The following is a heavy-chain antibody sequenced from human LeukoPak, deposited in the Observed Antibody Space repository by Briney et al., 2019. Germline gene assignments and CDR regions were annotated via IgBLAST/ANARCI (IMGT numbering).Heavy chain of an antibody. CDR2: IYHGGST. J-gene: IGHJ6*03. CDR1: GGSISTSNW. Sequence: SETLSLTCAVSGGSISTSNWWSWVRQPPGKGLEWIGEIYHGGSTNYSPSLKSRVTITVDKSKNQFSLKLNSVTAADTAVYYCARIRGYGRDYYYYYMDVWGNGTTVTVSS. V-gene: IGHV4-4*02. CDR3: ARIRGYGRDYYYYYMDV. D-gene: IGHD3-10*01.